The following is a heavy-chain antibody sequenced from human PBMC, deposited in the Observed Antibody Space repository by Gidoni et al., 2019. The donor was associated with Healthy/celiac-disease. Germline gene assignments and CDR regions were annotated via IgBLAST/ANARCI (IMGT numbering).Heavy chain of an antibody. CDR1: GGSFSGYY. J-gene: IGHJ6*02. V-gene: IGHV4-34*01. CDR3: ARGQGMDV. CDR2: INHSGST. Sequence: QVQLQQWRAGLLKPSETLSLTCAVYGGSFSGYYWCWIRQPPGKGLEWIGEINHSGSTNYNPSLKSRVTISVDTSKNQFSLKLSSVTAADTAVYYCARGQGMDVWGQGTTVTVSS.